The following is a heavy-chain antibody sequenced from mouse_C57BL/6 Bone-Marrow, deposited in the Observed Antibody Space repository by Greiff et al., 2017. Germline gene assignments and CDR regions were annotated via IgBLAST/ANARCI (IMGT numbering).Heavy chain of an antibody. CDR2: IDPETGGT. CDR3: ASYYDGISGGFFAY. V-gene: IGHV1-15*01. Sequence: QVQLQQSGAELVRPGASVTLSCKASGYTFTDYEMHWVKQTPVHGLEWIGAIDPETGGTAYNQKFKGKAILTADKSSSTAYMELRSLTSEDSAVYYCASYYDGISGGFFAYWGQGTLVTVSA. D-gene: IGHD1-1*01. CDR1: GYTFTDYE. J-gene: IGHJ3*01.